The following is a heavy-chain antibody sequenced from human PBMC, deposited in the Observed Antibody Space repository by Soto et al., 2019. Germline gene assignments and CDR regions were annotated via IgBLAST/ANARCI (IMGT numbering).Heavy chain of an antibody. D-gene: IGHD6-6*01. V-gene: IGHV3-23*01. CDR3: AKEGGGSSSSSQDYYYGMDV. J-gene: IGHJ6*02. CDR2: ISGSGGST. CDR1: GFTFSSYA. Sequence: GGSLRLSCAASGFTFSSYAMSWVRQAPGKGLEWVSAISGSGGSTYYAGSVKGRFTISRDNSKNTLYLQMNSLRAEDTAVYYCAKEGGGSSSSSQDYYYGMDVWGQGTTVTVSS.